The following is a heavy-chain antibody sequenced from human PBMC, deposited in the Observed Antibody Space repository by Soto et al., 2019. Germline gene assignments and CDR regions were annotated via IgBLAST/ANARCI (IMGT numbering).Heavy chain of an antibody. Sequence: GTSVNVSCTSFRYAFTGYYIDWVRQAPGQGLECMGWINPNSGGTNYAQKFQGWVTMTRDTSISTAYMELSRLRSDDTAVYYCAKPFSYGSQSSYVTFDSWGKGTLLTV. CDR1: RYAFTGYY. CDR3: AKPFSYGSQSSYVTFDS. J-gene: IGHJ4*02. V-gene: IGHV1-2*04. D-gene: IGHD3-10*01. CDR2: INPNSGGT.